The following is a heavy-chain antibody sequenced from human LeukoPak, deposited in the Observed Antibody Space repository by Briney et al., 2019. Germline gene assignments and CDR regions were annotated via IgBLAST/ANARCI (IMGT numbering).Heavy chain of an antibody. J-gene: IGHJ4*02. D-gene: IGHD3-10*01. V-gene: IGHV4-38-2*02. Sequence: SETLSLTCTVSRYSISSGCYWAWIRHPPGKGLKWNGAINPSGSPNYNPSLKGRFTISVDTSKNQFSLKLSSVTAADTAVYYCARATLLWFGELLPFDYWGQGTLVTVSS. CDR1: RYSISSGCY. CDR2: INPSGSP. CDR3: ARATLLWFGELLPFDY.